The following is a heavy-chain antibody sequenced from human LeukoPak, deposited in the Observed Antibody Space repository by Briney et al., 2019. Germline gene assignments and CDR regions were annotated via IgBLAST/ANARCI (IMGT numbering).Heavy chain of an antibody. V-gene: IGHV1-2*02. CDR3: ATKFDRSYYDSNEYFQH. D-gene: IGHD3-22*01. Sequence: ASVKVSCKASGYTFTGYYMHWVRQAPGQGLEWMGWINPNSGGTNYAQKFQGRVTMTRDTSISTAYMELSRLRSDDTAVYYCATKFDRSYYDSNEYFQHWGQGTLVTVSS. CDR2: INPNSGGT. J-gene: IGHJ1*01. CDR1: GYTFTGYY.